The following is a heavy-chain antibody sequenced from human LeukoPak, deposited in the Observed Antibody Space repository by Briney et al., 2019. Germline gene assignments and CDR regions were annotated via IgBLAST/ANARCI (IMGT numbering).Heavy chain of an antibody. CDR1: GFMFRSYA. Sequence: QPGGSLRLSCVASGFMFRSYAMSWVRQAPGKGLEWVSYITWNGGSTYYADSVKGRFTISRDNSKDSLYLQMNSLRVEDTALYYCAKDRPFPYGMDVWGQGTTVTVSS. V-gene: IGHV3-43D*03. J-gene: IGHJ6*02. CDR2: ITWNGGST. CDR3: AKDRPFPYGMDV.